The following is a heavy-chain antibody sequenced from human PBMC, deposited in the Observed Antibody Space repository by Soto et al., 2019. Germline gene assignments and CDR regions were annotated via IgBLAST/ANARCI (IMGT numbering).Heavy chain of an antibody. CDR3: AREKGVWSGYYTPWSWFDP. D-gene: IGHD3-3*01. J-gene: IGHJ5*02. CDR2: IKQDGSEK. V-gene: IGHV3-7*01. CDR1: GFTFSSYW. Sequence: PGGSLRLSCAASGFTFSSYWMSWVRQAPGKGLEWVANIKQDGSEKYYVDSVKGRFTISRDNAKNSLYLQMNSLRAEDTAVYYCAREKGVWSGYYTPWSWFDPWGQGTLVTVSS.